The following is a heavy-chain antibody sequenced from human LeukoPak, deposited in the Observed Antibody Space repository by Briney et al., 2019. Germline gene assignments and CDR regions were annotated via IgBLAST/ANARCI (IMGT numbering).Heavy chain of an antibody. CDR1: GGSISSSSYY. J-gene: IGHJ4*02. CDR2: IYYSGST. Sequence: PSETLSLTCTVSGGSISSSSYYWGWIRQPPGKGLEWIGSIYYSGSTYYNPSLKSRVTISVDASKNQFSLELSSVTAADTAVYYCATVTSFFDYWGQGTLVTVSS. D-gene: IGHD4-17*01. V-gene: IGHV4-39*01. CDR3: ATVTSFFDY.